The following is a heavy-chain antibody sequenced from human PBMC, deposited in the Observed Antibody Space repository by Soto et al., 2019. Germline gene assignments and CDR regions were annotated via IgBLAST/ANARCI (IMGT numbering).Heavy chain of an antibody. CDR1: GATISSGGFY. V-gene: IGHV4-31*03. Sequence: QVQLQESGPGLVEASQTLSLTCTVSGATISSGGFYWSWIRQRPGKGLEWIGHIYYTGSTYYNPSLNSRVTISVDMSRNQFSLKLRSVTAADTAKYFCAKVIVAVAGYFDYWGQGTLVTVSS. D-gene: IGHD6-19*01. CDR3: AKVIVAVAGYFDY. J-gene: IGHJ4*02. CDR2: IYYTGST.